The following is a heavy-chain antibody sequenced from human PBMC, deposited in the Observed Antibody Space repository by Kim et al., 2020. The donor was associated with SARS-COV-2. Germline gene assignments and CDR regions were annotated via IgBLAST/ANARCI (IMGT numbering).Heavy chain of an antibody. J-gene: IGHJ4*02. CDR1: GFTFSDYY. V-gene: IGHV3-11*01. Sequence: GGSLRLSCAASGFTFSDYYMNWIRQAPGKGLEWLSYISSSGNTIYYADSVKGRFTISRDNAKNSLYLQMNSLRAEDTAVYYCALSRGGDYGYWGQGTLVTVSS. D-gene: IGHD4-17*01. CDR2: ISSSGNTI. CDR3: ALSRGGDYGY.